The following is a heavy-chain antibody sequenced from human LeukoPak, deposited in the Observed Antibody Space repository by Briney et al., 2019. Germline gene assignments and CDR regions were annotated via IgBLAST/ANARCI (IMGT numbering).Heavy chain of an antibody. CDR3: ARGAYDDFRSGWNYYYMDV. D-gene: IGHD3-3*01. CDR1: GYTFTSYD. J-gene: IGHJ6*03. Sequence: ASVKVSCKASGYTFTSYDINWVRQATGQGLEWMGWMNPNSGNTGYAQKFQGRVTITRNTSISTAYMELSSLRSEDTAVYYCARGAYDDFRSGWNYYYMDVWGKGTTVTVSS. CDR2: MNPNSGNT. V-gene: IGHV1-8*01.